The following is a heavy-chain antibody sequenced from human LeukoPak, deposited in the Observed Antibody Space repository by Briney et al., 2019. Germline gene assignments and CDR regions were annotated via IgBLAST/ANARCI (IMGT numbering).Heavy chain of an antibody. J-gene: IGHJ3*02. V-gene: IGHV3-33*01. CDR1: GFTFSSYG. CDR2: IWYDGSNK. D-gene: IGHD2-8*01. CDR3: ATSPGYCTNGVCYPDAFDI. Sequence: PGGSLRLSCAASGFTFSSYGMHWVRQAPGKGLEWVAVIWYDGSNKYYADSVKGRFTISRDNSKNTLYLQMNSLRAEDTAVYYCATSPGYCTNGVCYPDAFDIWGQGTMVTVSS.